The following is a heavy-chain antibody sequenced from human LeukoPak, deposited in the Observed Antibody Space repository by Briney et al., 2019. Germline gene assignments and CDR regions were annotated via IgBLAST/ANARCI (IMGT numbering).Heavy chain of an antibody. Sequence: GASVKVSCKASGYTFTSYDINWVRQATGQGLEWMGWMNPNSGNTGYAQKFQGRVTMTRNTSISTAYMELSSPRSEDTAVYYCARDGGTVTRFLEWLLSYYFDYWGQGTLVTVSS. D-gene: IGHD3-3*01. J-gene: IGHJ4*02. CDR1: GYTFTSYD. CDR3: ARDGGTVTRFLEWLLSYYFDY. V-gene: IGHV1-8*01. CDR2: MNPNSGNT.